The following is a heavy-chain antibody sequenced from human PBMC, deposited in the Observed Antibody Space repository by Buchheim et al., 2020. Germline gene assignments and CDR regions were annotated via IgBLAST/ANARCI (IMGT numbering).Heavy chain of an antibody. D-gene: IGHD2-2*02. CDR2: IYHSGST. CDR1: GGFISSSNW. CDR3: ARVVPAAIGGGNWFDP. J-gene: IGHJ5*02. V-gene: IGHV4-4*02. Sequence: QVQLQQWGAGLLKPSETLSLTCAVSGGFISSSNWWSWVRQPPGKGLEWIGEIYHSGSTNYNPSLKSRVTISVDKSKNQFSLKLSSVTAADTAVYYCARVVPAAIGGGNWFDPWGQGTL.